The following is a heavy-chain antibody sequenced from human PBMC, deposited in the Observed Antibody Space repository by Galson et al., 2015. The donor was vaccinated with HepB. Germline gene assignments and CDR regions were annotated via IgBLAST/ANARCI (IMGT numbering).Heavy chain of an antibody. CDR1: GFTFSDYY. Sequence: SLRLSCAASGFTFSDYYMSWIRQAPGKGLEWVSYISSSSSYTNYADSVKGRFTISRDNAKNSLYLQMNSLRAEDTAVYYCAREAYYYDSSSSAPHWYFDLLGRCTLVTVSS. D-gene: IGHD3-22*01. CDR3: AREAYYYDSSSSAPHWYFDL. CDR2: ISSSSSYT. J-gene: IGHJ2*01. V-gene: IGHV3-11*05.